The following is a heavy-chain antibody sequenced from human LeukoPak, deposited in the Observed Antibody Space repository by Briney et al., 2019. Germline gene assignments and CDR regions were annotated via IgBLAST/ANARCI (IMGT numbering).Heavy chain of an antibody. V-gene: IGHV1-2*02. J-gene: IGHJ6*03. CDR1: GYTFTGYY. D-gene: IGHD6-13*01. CDR2: INPNSGGT. Sequence: VASVKVSCKASGYTFTGYYMYWVRQAPGQGLEWMGWINPNSGGTNYAQKFQGRVTMTRDTSISTAYMELSRLRSDDTAVYYCARGYSSTLGYYYMDVWGKGTTVTVSS. CDR3: ARGYSSTLGYYYMDV.